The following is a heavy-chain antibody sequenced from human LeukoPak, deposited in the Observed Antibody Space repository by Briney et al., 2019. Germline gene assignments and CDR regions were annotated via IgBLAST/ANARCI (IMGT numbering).Heavy chain of an antibody. CDR2: LYTTGTT. J-gene: IGHJ3*02. Sequence: SETLSLTCAVSGASITSCYWSWVRQSAGKGLEWIGRLYTTGTTNYNPSLKSRVTMSGDSSKNQFSLTLNSVTPAHTPPYYCVRDGANWEEPNDAFDTWGQGTLLTVSS. D-gene: IGHD1-26*01. CDR1: GASITSCY. V-gene: IGHV4-4*07. CDR3: VRDGANWEEPNDAFDT.